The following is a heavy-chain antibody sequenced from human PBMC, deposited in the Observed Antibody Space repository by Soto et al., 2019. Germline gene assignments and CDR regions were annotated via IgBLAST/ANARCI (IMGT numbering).Heavy chain of an antibody. CDR1: GFTFSSYA. CDR3: AKRSSSSTFDY. CDR2: ISGSDDST. V-gene: IGHV3-23*01. J-gene: IGHJ4*02. Sequence: EVQLLESGGGLVQPGESLRLSCAASGFTFSSYAMSWVRQAPVKGLEWVSVISGSDDSTYYADSVKCRFTISRDNSKNTLYLQMNSLRAEDTAVYYCAKRSSSSTFDYWGQGTLVTVSS. D-gene: IGHD6-6*01.